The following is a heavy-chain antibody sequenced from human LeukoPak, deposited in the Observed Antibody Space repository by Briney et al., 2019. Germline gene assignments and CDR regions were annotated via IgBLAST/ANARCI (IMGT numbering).Heavy chain of an antibody. J-gene: IGHJ4*02. CDR2: IYYSGST. CDR1: GGSISSGGYY. Sequence: SETLSLTCAVSGGSISSGGYYWSWIRQHPGKGLEWIGYIYYSGSTYYNPSLKSRVTISVDTSKNQFSLKLSSVTAADTAVYYCARGIAVAGLDYWGQGTLVTVSS. CDR3: ARGIAVAGLDY. V-gene: IGHV4-31*11. D-gene: IGHD6-19*01.